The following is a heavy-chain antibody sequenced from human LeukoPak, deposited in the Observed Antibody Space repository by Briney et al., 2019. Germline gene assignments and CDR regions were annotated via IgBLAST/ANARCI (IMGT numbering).Heavy chain of an antibody. CDR2: ISGSGVTT. D-gene: IGHD1-26*01. V-gene: IGHV3-23*01. J-gene: IGHJ1*01. CDR1: GFTFSSYA. Sequence: HAGGSLRLSCVASGFTFSSYAMSWVRQAPGKGLEWVSAISGSGVTTHYAGSVKGRFSISRDNSKNILYLQMNSLRAEDTALYYCAKKVVVGATSPYSDFQDWGQGTLVTVSS. CDR3: AKKVVVGATSPYSDFQD.